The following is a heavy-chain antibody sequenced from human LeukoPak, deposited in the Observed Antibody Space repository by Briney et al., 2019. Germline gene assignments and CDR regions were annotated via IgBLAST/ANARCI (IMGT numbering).Heavy chain of an antibody. CDR3: ARQGEMATILNLCWFDP. CDR1: GGSISSSSYY. D-gene: IGHD5-24*01. Sequence: SETLSLTCTVSGGSISSSSYYWGWIRQPPGKGLEWIGSIYYSGSTYYNPSLKSRVTISVDTSKNQFSLKLSSVTAADTAVYYCARQGEMATILNLCWFDPWGRGTLVTVSS. V-gene: IGHV4-39*01. J-gene: IGHJ5*02. CDR2: IYYSGST.